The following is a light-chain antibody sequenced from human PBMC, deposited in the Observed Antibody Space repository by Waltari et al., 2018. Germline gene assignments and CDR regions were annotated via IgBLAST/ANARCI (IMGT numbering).Light chain of an antibody. CDR1: QSISSW. V-gene: IGKV1-5*03. J-gene: IGKJ3*01. CDR2: KAS. Sequence: DIQMTQSPSTLSASVGDRVTITCRAIQSISSWLAWYQQKPGKAPKLLIYKASYLESGVPSRFSGSGSGTEFTLTISSLQSDDFASYYCQQYNSYSPLTFGPGTKVDIK. CDR3: QQYNSYSPLT.